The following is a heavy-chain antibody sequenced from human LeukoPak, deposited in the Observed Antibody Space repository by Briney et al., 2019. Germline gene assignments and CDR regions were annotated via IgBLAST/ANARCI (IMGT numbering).Heavy chain of an antibody. Sequence: GGSLRLSCAASGFTFSSYAMSWVRQAPGKGLEWVSAISGSGGSTYYADSVKGRFTISRDNAKNSLYLQMNSLRAEDTAVYYCAREGYSSSFDFDYWGQGTLVTVSS. J-gene: IGHJ4*02. CDR3: AREGYSSSFDFDY. CDR1: GFTFSSYA. D-gene: IGHD6-6*01. CDR2: ISGSGGST. V-gene: IGHV3-23*01.